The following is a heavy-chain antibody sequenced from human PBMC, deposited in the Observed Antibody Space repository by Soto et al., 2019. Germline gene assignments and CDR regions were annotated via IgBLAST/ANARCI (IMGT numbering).Heavy chain of an antibody. CDR1: GGSISSGDYY. CDR3: ARTLRSGWWYFDY. Sequence: KPSETLSLTCTVSGGSISSGDYYWSWIRQPPGKGLEWIGYIYYSGSTYYNPSLKSRVTISVDTSKSQFSLKLSSVTAADTAVYYCARTLRSGWWYFDYWGQGTLVTSPQ. J-gene: IGHJ4*02. V-gene: IGHV4-30-4*01. CDR2: IYYSGST. D-gene: IGHD6-19*01.